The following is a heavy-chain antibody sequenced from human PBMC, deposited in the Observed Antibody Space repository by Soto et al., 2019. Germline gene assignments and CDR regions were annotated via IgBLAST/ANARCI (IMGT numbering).Heavy chain of an antibody. D-gene: IGHD3-10*01. V-gene: IGHV3-21*01. Sequence: PGGCLRLSCAASGFTFSSYSVNLACQDQGKGLEGVSSISSSSSYIYYADSVKGRFTISRDNAKNSLYLQMNSLRAEDTAVYYCARDDNQYYYGSGSYYNQPPYYYYGMDVWGQGTTVTVSS. CDR1: GFTFSSYS. CDR3: ARDDNQYYYGSGSYYNQPPYYYYGMDV. J-gene: IGHJ6*02. CDR2: ISSSSSYI.